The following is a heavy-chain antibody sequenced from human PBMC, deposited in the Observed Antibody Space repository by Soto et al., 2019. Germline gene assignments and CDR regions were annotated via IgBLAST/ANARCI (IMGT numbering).Heavy chain of an antibody. CDR2: IDPSDSYT. V-gene: IGHV5-10-1*01. D-gene: IGHD6-6*01. CDR3: ARLSIVARRYYYGMDV. CDR1: GYSFTSYW. Sequence: PGESLKISCKGSGYSFTSYWISWVRQMPGKGLEWMGRIDPSDSYTNYSPSFQGHVTISADKSISTAYLQWSSLKASDTAMYYCARLSIVARRYYYGMDVWGQGTTVTVSS. J-gene: IGHJ6*02.